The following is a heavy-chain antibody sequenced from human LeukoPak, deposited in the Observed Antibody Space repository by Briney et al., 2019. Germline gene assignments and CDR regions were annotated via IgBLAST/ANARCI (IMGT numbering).Heavy chain of an antibody. Sequence: PGGSLRLSCAASGFTFSSYWMHWVRQAPGKGLVWVSRINSDGSSTSYADSVKGRFTISRDNAKNTLYLQMNSLRAEDTALYYCAKERVYGYYMDVWGKGTTVTVSS. V-gene: IGHV3-74*01. D-gene: IGHD2-8*01. J-gene: IGHJ6*03. CDR3: AKERVYGYYMDV. CDR1: GFTFSSYW. CDR2: INSDGSST.